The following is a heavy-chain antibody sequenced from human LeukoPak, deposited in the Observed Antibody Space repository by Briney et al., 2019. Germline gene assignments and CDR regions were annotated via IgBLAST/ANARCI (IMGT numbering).Heavy chain of an antibody. Sequence: PGGSLRLSCAASGFTFSSYGMHWVRQAPGKGLEWVSSISGNSAYIFYADSVKGRFTISRDNAENSLYPQMNSLKAEDTAVYYCARFETVAAKPFEYWGQGTLVTVSS. V-gene: IGHV3-21*01. D-gene: IGHD6-19*01. CDR2: ISGNSAYI. CDR3: ARFETVAAKPFEY. J-gene: IGHJ4*02. CDR1: GFTFSSYG.